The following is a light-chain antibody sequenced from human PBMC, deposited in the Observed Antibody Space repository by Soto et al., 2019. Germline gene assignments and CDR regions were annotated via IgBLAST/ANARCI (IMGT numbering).Light chain of an antibody. CDR2: EVT. J-gene: IGLJ1*01. V-gene: IGLV2-14*01. CDR3: SSYTITTSPV. Sequence: QSVLTQPASVSGSPGQSITISCTGTSSDVGGYDFVSWYRQYPGQAPKILIYEVTHRPSGVHDRFSGYKPGNTAYLTISGLQADDEADYYCSSYTITTSPVFGPGTKLTVL. CDR1: SSDVGGYDF.